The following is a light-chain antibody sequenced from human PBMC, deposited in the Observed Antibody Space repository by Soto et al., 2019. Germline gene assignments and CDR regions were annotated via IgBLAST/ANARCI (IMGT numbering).Light chain of an antibody. J-gene: IGLJ2*01. Sequence: QSALTQPASVSGSPGQSITLSCTGTSSDVGSYNLVSWYQLHPGKAPKLMIYEGTKRPSGVSNRFSGSKSGSTASLTISGLQAEDEAEYYCCSYAGSSSYVVFGGGTKVTVL. V-gene: IGLV2-23*01. CDR2: EGT. CDR3: CSYAGSSSYVV. CDR1: SSDVGSYNL.